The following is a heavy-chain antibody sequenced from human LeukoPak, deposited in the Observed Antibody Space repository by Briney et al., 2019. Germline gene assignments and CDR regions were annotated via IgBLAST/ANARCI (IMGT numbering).Heavy chain of an antibody. V-gene: IGHV3-48*03. Sequence: GGSPRLSCAASGFTFNTYEMNWVRQAPGKGLEWVSNISTSGSVIHYADSVKGRFTVSRDNAKNSLYLQMNSLRAEDTAVYYCATDYYYGSGTFDYWGQGTLVTVSS. CDR1: GFTFNTYE. J-gene: IGHJ4*02. CDR2: ISTSGSVI. CDR3: ATDYYYGSGTFDY. D-gene: IGHD3-10*01.